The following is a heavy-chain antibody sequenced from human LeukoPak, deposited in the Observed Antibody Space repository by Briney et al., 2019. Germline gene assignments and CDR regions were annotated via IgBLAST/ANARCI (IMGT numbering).Heavy chain of an antibody. D-gene: IGHD6-19*01. CDR2: ISYDGSNK. CDR1: GFTFSSYG. CDR3: AKDPVRKGRGWYSTRFDY. J-gene: IGHJ4*02. Sequence: GRSLRLSCAASGFTFSSYGMHWVRQAPGKGLEWVAVISYDGSNKYYADSVKGRFTISRDNSKNTLYLQMNSLRAEDTAVYYCAKDPVRKGRGWYSTRFDYWGQGTLVTVSS. V-gene: IGHV3-30*18.